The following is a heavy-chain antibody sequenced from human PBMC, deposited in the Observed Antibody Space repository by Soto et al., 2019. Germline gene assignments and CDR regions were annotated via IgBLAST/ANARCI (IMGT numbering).Heavy chain of an antibody. CDR1: RGTFSSYA. CDR2: IIPISGTA. Sequence: QVQLVQSGAEVKKPGSSVKVSCKASRGTFSSYAISWVRQAPGQGLEWMGGIIPISGTANYAQKFQGRVTITADESTSTADMELSSLRSEDTAVYYCARSQGSSTSLEIYYYYYYGMDVWGQGTTVTVSS. D-gene: IGHD2-2*01. CDR3: ARSQGSSTSLEIYYYYYYGMDV. V-gene: IGHV1-69*01. J-gene: IGHJ6*02.